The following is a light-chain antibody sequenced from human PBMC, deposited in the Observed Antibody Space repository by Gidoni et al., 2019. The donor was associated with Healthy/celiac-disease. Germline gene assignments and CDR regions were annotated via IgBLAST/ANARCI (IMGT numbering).Light chain of an antibody. J-gene: IGLJ3*02. Sequence: QSALTQPRSVSGSPGQSVTISCTGTSSDVGGYNYVSWYQQHPGKAPKLMIYDVSKWPSGVPDRFSGSKSGNTASLTISGRQAEDEADYYCCSYAGSFNWVFGGGTKLTVL. V-gene: IGLV2-11*01. CDR3: CSYAGSFNWV. CDR2: DVS. CDR1: SSDVGGYNY.